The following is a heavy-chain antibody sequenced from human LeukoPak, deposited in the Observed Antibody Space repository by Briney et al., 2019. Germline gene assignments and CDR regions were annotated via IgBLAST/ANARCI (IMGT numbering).Heavy chain of an antibody. Sequence: SETLSLTCAVYGGSFSGYYWSWIRRPPGKGLEWIGEINHSGSTNYNPSLKSRVTISVDTSKNQFSLKLSSVTAADAAVYYCASVGRVSFPRYRDAFDIWGQGTMVTVSS. CDR3: ASVGRVSFPRYRDAFDI. CDR2: INHSGST. CDR1: GGSFSGYY. J-gene: IGHJ3*02. D-gene: IGHD3-16*02. V-gene: IGHV4-34*01.